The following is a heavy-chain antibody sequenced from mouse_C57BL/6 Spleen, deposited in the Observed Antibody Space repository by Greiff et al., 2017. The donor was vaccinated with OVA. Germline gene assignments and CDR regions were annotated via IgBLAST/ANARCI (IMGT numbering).Heavy chain of an antibody. CDR3: ARHSDYDGDY. D-gene: IGHD2-4*01. CDR2: ISSGGSYT. CDR1: GFTFSSYG. Sequence: EVQVVESGGDLVKPGGSLKLSCAASGFTFSSYGMSWVRQTPDKRLEWVATISSGGSYTYYPDSVKGRFTISRDNAKNTLYLQMSSLKSEDTAMYYCARHSDYDGDYWGQGTTLTVSS. V-gene: IGHV5-6*01. J-gene: IGHJ2*01.